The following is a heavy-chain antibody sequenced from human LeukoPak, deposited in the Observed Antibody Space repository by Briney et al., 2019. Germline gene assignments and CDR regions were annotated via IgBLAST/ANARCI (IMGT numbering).Heavy chain of an antibody. Sequence: GASVKVSCKASGYTFTGYYMHWVRQAPGQGLEWMGWINPNSGGTNYAQKFQGWATMTRDTSISTAYMELSRLRSDDTAVYYCARIDYDSSGYYLDYWGQGTLVTVSS. CDR1: GYTFTGYY. CDR3: ARIDYDSSGYYLDY. J-gene: IGHJ4*02. V-gene: IGHV1-2*04. D-gene: IGHD3-22*01. CDR2: INPNSGGT.